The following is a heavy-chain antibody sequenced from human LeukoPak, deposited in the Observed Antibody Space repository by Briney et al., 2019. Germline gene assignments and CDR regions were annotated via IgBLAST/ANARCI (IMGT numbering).Heavy chain of an antibody. CDR2: IRSKAYGGTT. J-gene: IGHJ4*02. D-gene: IGHD3-9*01. Sequence: GGSLRLSCTASGFTFGDYAMSWFRQAPGKGLEWVGFIRSKAYGGTTEYAASVKGRFTISRDDSKSIAYLQMNSLKTEDTAVYYCTRWEPRVVDWLSPYFDYWGQGTLVTVSS. CDR3: TRWEPRVVDWLSPYFDY. CDR1: GFTFGDYA. V-gene: IGHV3-49*03.